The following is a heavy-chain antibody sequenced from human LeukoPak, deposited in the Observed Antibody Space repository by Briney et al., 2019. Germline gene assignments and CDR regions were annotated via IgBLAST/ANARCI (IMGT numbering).Heavy chain of an antibody. CDR3: ARVWSSGSFLMALGC. J-gene: IGHJ4*02. V-gene: IGHV3-30*04. CDR2: ILFDGSSE. Sequence: PGRSLRLSCAASGFTFSSYAMHWVRQAPGKGREWVAVILFDGSSEYYANSEKGRFTISRDNSKNTLYLQMNSLRPEDTAVYYCARVWSSGSFLMALGCWGQGTLVTVSS. D-gene: IGHD3-10*01. CDR1: GFTFSSYA.